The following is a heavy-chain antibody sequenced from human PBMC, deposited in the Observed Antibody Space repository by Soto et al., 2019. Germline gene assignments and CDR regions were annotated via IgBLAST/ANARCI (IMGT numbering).Heavy chain of an antibody. CDR3: ARDGYYDSSGYYPKWFDP. D-gene: IGHD3-22*01. CDR1: GGSISSYY. CDR2: IYTSGST. V-gene: IGHV4-4*07. J-gene: IGHJ5*02. Sequence: SETLSLTCTVSGGSISSYYWSWIRQPAGKGLEWIGRIYTSGSTNYNPSLKSRVTMSVDTSKNQFSLKLSSVTAADTAVYYCARDGYYDSSGYYPKWFDPWGQGTLVTVSS.